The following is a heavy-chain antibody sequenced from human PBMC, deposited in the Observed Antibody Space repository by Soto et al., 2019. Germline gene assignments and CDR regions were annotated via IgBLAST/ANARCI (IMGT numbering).Heavy chain of an antibody. D-gene: IGHD2-15*01. CDR1: GFTFSSYG. Sequence: GGSLRLSCAASGFTFSSYGMHWVRQAPGKGLEWVAVISYDGSNKYYVDSVKGRFTISRDNSKNTLYLQMNSLRAEDTAVYYCARLGIDIVVVVAAIHYYYMDVWGKGTTVTVSS. CDR3: ARLGIDIVVVVAAIHYYYMDV. J-gene: IGHJ6*03. CDR2: ISYDGSNK. V-gene: IGHV3-30*03.